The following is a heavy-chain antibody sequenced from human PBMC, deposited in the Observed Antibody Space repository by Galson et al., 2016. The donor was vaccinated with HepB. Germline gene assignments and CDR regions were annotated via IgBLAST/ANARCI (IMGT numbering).Heavy chain of an antibody. CDR2: IQYSGNT. J-gene: IGHJ4*02. Sequence: LSLTCTVSGGSVISDNYYWSWIRQPPGKGLEWIGFIQYSGNTNCNPSLRGRVTISIDTSKNQFSLKVNSVTAADTAAYYCARDQNGSYLAYWGLGALVAVSS. D-gene: IGHD1-26*01. V-gene: IGHV4-61*01. CDR1: GGSVISDNYY. CDR3: ARDQNGSYLAY.